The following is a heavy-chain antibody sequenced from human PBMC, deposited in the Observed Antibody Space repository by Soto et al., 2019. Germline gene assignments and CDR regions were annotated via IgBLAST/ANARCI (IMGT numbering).Heavy chain of an antibody. CDR3: AREGGDLDYFDY. CDR2: ISSSSSTI. J-gene: IGHJ4*02. CDR1: GFTFSSYS. Sequence: PGXSPRLSCAASGFTFSSYSLNWFRQAPWKGLEWVSYISSSSSTIYYADSVKGRFTISRDNAKNSLYLQMNSLRDEDTAVYYCAREGGDLDYFDYWGQGTLVTVSS. V-gene: IGHV3-48*02. D-gene: IGHD3-16*01.